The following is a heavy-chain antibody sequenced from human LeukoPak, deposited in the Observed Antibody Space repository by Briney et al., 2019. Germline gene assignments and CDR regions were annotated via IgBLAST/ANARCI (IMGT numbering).Heavy chain of an antibody. CDR1: GFTFSSYW. CDR2: IKQGGSEK. J-gene: IGHJ4*02. V-gene: IGHV3-7*01. Sequence: GGSLRLSCAASGFTFSSYWMSWVRQAPGKGLEWVANIKQGGSEKYYVDSVKGRFTISRGNAKNSRYLQMNSPRAEDTAVYYCASQHYDYWGQGTLVTVSS. CDR3: ASQHYDY.